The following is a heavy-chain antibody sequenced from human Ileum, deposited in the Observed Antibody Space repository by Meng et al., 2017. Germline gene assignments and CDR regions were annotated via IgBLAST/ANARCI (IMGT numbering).Heavy chain of an antibody. V-gene: IGHV4-61*01. CDR3: ARDHWGSLDY. Sequence: VQHQEARPGLGRPSETLSLICTVSGASVTTSHDQLGWIRQPPGKGLEWIGYASTNYNPSLKSRLTISLDTSKNQVSLKLTSVTAADTAVYYCARDHWGSLDYWGQGILVTVSS. CDR1: GASVTTSHDQ. D-gene: IGHD7-27*01. J-gene: IGHJ4*02. CDR2: AST.